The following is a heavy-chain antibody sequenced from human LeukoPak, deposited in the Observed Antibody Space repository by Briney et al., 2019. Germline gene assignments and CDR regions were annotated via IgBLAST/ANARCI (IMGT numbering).Heavy chain of an antibody. V-gene: IGHV3-48*03. CDR3: ARDWGSSGWYNWFDP. Sequence: GGSLRLSCAASGFTFDNFEMTWVRQAPGRGLEWLSYISSVGSNIYYADSVKGRLTISRDNAKNSLYLQMNSLRTEDTAVYYCARDWGSSGWYNWFDPWGQGTLVTVSS. D-gene: IGHD6-19*01. CDR2: ISSVGSNI. J-gene: IGHJ5*02. CDR1: GFTFDNFE.